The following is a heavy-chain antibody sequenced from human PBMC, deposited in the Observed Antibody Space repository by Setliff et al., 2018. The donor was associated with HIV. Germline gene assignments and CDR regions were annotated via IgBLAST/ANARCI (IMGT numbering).Heavy chain of an antibody. D-gene: IGHD5-18*01. Sequence: GESLRLSCAASGFTFSSYEMNWVRQAPGKGLEWVSYISSSGSTVYYADSAKGRFTISRDNAKNSLYLQMNSLRAEDTAVYYCAILDVDTTMVIYYGMDVCGQGTTVTVSS. CDR1: GFTFSSYE. V-gene: IGHV3-48*03. J-gene: IGHJ6*02. CDR3: AILDVDTTMVIYYGMDV. CDR2: ISSSGSTV.